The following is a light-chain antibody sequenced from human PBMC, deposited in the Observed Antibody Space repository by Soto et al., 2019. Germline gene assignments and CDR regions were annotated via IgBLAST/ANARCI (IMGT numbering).Light chain of an antibody. J-gene: IGKJ1*01. V-gene: IGKV3-20*01. CDR2: GAS. Sequence: EIVLTQSPGTLSLSPGERATLSCRASQSVSSSYLAWYQQKTGQAPRLLIYGASSRATGIPDRFSGSGSGTDFTLNISRLEPEDFAVYSCQQYGSSPRTFGQGTKVEIK. CDR3: QQYGSSPRT. CDR1: QSVSSSY.